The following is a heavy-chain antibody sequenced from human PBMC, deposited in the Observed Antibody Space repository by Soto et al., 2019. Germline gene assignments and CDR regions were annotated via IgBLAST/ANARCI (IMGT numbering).Heavy chain of an antibody. Sequence: GGSLRLSCAASGFTFRNYNMNWVRQAPGKGLEWVAIILSDGSNKYYADSVKGRFTISRDNSKNTLYLQMNSLRTEDTAVYYCAKIGIPDYYDNSDYAYWGQGTLVTVSS. CDR2: ILSDGSNK. CDR3: AKIGIPDYYDNSDYAY. D-gene: IGHD3-22*01. J-gene: IGHJ4*02. CDR1: GFTFRNYN. V-gene: IGHV3-30*18.